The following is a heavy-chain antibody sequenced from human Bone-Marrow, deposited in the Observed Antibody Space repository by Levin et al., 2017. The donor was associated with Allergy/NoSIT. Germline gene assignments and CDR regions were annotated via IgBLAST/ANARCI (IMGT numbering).Heavy chain of an antibody. V-gene: IGHV3-53*01. J-gene: IGHJ4*02. D-gene: IGHD3-10*01. CDR2: IYSGGST. CDR3: ARFDYNSGISY. Sequence: GESLKISCVVSGFTVSNNQMNWVRQAPGKGLEWVSVIYSGGSTYYADSVRGRVTVSRDSSENTVYLQMNSLRAEDTALYYCARFDYNSGISYWGQGTLVTVSS. CDR1: GFTVSNNQ.